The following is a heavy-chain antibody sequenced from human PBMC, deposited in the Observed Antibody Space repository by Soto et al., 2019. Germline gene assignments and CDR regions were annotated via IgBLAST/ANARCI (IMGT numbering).Heavy chain of an antibody. D-gene: IGHD1-26*01. CDR3: AKNQGVELVPLATVDWFDP. V-gene: IGHV3-48*02. Sequence: GGSLRLSCAASGFTLSDSAMNWVRQAPGKGLEWISYISLTPSTIYYADSVKGRFTISRDNAQNSVFLQMNSLRDEDTAVYHCAKNQGVELVPLATVDWFDPWGQGSVVTVSS. CDR1: GFTLSDSA. J-gene: IGHJ5*02. CDR2: ISLTPSTI.